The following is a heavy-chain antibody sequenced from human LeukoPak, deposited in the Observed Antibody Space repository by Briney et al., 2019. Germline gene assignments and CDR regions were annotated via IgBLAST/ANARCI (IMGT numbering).Heavy chain of an antibody. CDR1: GGTFSSYA. CDR2: IIPILGIA. V-gene: IGHV1-69*04. D-gene: IGHD2-2*01. CDR3: ARTRRLGYCSSTGCPRHYYMDV. Sequence: SVKVSCKASGGTFSSYAISWVRQAPGQGLEWMGRIIPILGIANYAQKFQGRVTITADKSTNTAYMELSSLRSEDTAVYYCARTRRLGYCSSTGCPRHYYMDVWGKGTTVTVSS. J-gene: IGHJ6*03.